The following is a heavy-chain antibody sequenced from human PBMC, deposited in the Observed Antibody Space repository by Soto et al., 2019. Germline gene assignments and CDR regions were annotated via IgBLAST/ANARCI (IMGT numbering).Heavy chain of an antibody. D-gene: IGHD3-3*01. J-gene: IGHJ4*02. CDR2: IYYSGST. Sequence: PSETLSLTCTVSGGSISSGGYYWSWIRQHPGKGLEWIGYIYYSGSTYYNPSLKSRVTISVDTSKNQFSLKLSSVTAADTAVYYCARVRGRGMDFWSGYLQHYFDYWGQGTLVTVSS. CDR3: ARVRGRGMDFWSGYLQHYFDY. V-gene: IGHV4-31*03. CDR1: GGSISSGGYY.